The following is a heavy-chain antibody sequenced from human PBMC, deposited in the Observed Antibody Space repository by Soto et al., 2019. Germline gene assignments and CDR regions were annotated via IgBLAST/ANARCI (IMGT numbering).Heavy chain of an antibody. Sequence: QVALVESGGGVVQSGGSLRLSCAAPGFSFSVYALHWIRQAPGEGLEWVAVISPNGNNQYYADSVKGRFTISRDTSRSILVLQMPSLRPEDTAVYYCASGAAFYYDTSRYWGQGTLVTVSS. V-gene: IGHV3-30*04. D-gene: IGHD3-22*01. CDR1: GFSFSVYA. CDR3: ASGAAFYYDTSRY. CDR2: ISPNGNNQ. J-gene: IGHJ4*02.